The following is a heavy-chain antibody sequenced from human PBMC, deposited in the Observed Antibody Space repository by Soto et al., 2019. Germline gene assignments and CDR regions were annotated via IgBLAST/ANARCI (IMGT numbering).Heavy chain of an antibody. CDR2: ISATGGST. Sequence: GSLRLSCAASGFTFNNYAMNWVRQAPGKGLEWVATISATGGSTYYADSVKGRFTISRDNSKNTLYLQMNGLRAEDTAVYYCAKDRLAGNFDYWGQGTQVTVSS. J-gene: IGHJ4*02. V-gene: IGHV3-23*01. CDR1: GFTFNNYA. CDR3: AKDRLAGNFDY.